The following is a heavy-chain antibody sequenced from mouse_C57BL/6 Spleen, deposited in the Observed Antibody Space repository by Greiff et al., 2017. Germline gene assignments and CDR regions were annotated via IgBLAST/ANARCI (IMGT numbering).Heavy chain of an antibody. V-gene: IGHV10-3*01. J-gene: IGHJ4*01. D-gene: IGHD2-5*01. CDR1: GFTFNTYA. Sequence: EVQRVESGGGLVQPKGSLKLSCAASGFTFNTYAMHWVRQAPGKGLEWVARIRSKSSNYATYYADSVKDRFTISRDDSQSMLYLQMNNLKTEDTAMYYCVRDPSYSNYEDYAMDYWGQGTSVTVSS. CDR2: IRSKSSNYAT. CDR3: VRDPSYSNYEDYAMDY.